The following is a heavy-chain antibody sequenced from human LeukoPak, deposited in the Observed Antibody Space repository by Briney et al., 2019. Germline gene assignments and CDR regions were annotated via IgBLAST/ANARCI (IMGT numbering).Heavy chain of an antibody. D-gene: IGHD2-8*01. V-gene: IGHV4-61*09. CDR3: ARLVHRSWAVPNWFDP. Sequence: SETLSLTCTVSGGSVSSGSYYWSWIRQPAGKGLEWIGHIYTSGSTNYNPSLKSRVTISVDTSKNQFSLKLSSVSAADTAVYYCARLVHRSWAVPNWFDPWGQGTLVTVSS. CDR2: IYTSGST. J-gene: IGHJ5*02. CDR1: GGSVSSGSYY.